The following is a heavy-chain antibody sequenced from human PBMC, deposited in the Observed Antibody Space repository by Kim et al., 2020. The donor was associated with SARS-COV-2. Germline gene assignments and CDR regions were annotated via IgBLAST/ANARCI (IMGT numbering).Heavy chain of an antibody. V-gene: IGHV3-74*01. CDR3: VRETAQAGYYYMDV. Sequence: VGSLRLSCAASGFTFSTYWMHWVRQAPGKGLVWVSRITTDGSDIKYADSVKGRFTASRDNAKNTLFLQMNSLRAEDTAVYYCVRETAQAGYYYMDVWGEGTTVTVSS. J-gene: IGHJ6*03. CDR1: GFTFSTYW. CDR2: ITTDGSDI.